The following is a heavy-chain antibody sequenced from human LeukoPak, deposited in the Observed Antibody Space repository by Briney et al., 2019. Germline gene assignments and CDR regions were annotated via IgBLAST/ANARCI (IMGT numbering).Heavy chain of an antibody. CDR3: AGSIAAAGYY. J-gene: IGHJ4*02. Sequence: GGSLRLSCAASGFTVSSSYMSWVRQAPGKGLEWVSVIHNSGNTYYADSVKGRFTISRDNSKNTLYLQMNSLRAEDTAVYYCAGSIAAAGYYWGQGTLVTVSS. V-gene: IGHV3-53*01. D-gene: IGHD6-13*01. CDR2: IHNSGNT. CDR1: GFTVSSSY.